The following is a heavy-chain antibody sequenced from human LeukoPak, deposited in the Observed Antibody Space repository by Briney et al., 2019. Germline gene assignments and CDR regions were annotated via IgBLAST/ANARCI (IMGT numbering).Heavy chain of an antibody. Sequence: PGGSLRLSCAASGFTFSSYAMSWVCQAPGKGLEWVSAISGSGGSTYYADSVKGRFTISRDNSKNTLYLQMNSLRAEDTAVYYCASRDDILTGYVDYWGQGTLVTVSS. V-gene: IGHV3-23*01. D-gene: IGHD3-9*01. CDR3: ASRDDILTGYVDY. CDR2: ISGSGGST. CDR1: GFTFSSYA. J-gene: IGHJ4*02.